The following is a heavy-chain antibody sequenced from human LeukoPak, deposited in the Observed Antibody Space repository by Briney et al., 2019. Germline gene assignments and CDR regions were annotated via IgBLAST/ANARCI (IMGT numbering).Heavy chain of an antibody. D-gene: IGHD2-2*02. CDR2: IIPIFGTA. CDR1: GGTFSSYA. J-gene: IGHJ5*02. CDR3: AREICSSTSCYTYNWFDP. Sequence: SVKVSCKAFGGTFSSYAISWVRQAPGQGLEWMGGIIPIFGTANYAQKFQGRVTITTDESTSTAYMELSSLRSEDTAVYYCAREICSSTSCYTYNWFDPWGQGTLVTVSS. V-gene: IGHV1-69*05.